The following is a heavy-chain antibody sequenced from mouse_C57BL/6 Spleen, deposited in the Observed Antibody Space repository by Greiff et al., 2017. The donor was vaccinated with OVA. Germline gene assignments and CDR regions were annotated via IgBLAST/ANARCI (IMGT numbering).Heavy chain of an antibody. D-gene: IGHD1-1*01. Sequence: EVKLVESGGGLVQPKGSLKLSCAASGFSFNTYAMNWVRQAPGKGLEWVARIRSKSNNYATYYADSVKDRFTISRDDSESMLYLQMNNLKTEDTAMYYCVRQDYYGSRYWYFDVWGTGTTVTVSS. J-gene: IGHJ1*03. CDR2: IRSKSNNYAT. V-gene: IGHV10-1*01. CDR1: GFSFNTYA. CDR3: VRQDYYGSRYWYFDV.